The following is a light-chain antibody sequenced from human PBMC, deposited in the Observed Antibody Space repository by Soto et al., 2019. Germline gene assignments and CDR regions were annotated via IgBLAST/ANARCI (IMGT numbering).Light chain of an antibody. CDR2: DVS. CDR3: NSYRSSNNPEGV. Sequence: QSALTQPASVPGSPGQSITISCTGISSDVGGYYRVSWYHHHPGKAPRLMIFDVSKRPSGVCSRFSGSKSGYTASLTISGLQSEDEATYYCNSYRSSNNPEGVFGGGTPHTVL. V-gene: IGLV2-14*03. J-gene: IGLJ3*02. CDR1: SSDVGGYYR.